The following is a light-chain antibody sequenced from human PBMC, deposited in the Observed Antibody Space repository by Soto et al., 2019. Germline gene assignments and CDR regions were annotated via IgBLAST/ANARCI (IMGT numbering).Light chain of an antibody. CDR2: YNN. Sequence: QSVLTQPPSASGTAGQVVTISCSLGYSNIGSNSVYWYQHLPRMAPKLLIYYNNQRPSGVPDRFSGSRSGTSASLAIVGLRSEDEAVYYCAAWDASLSACVFGNGTKVTVL. CDR3: AAWDASLSACV. J-gene: IGLJ1*01. CDR1: YSNIGSNS. V-gene: IGLV1-47*02.